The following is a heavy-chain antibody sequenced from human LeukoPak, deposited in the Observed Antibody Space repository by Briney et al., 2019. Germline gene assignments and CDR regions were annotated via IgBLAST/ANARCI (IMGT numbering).Heavy chain of an antibody. CDR3: ASDVDTAMAPSN. J-gene: IGHJ4*02. CDR1: GGSISSGSYY. V-gene: IGHV4-61*02. Sequence: SETLSLTCTVSGGSISSGSYYWSWIRQPAGKGLEWIGRIYTSGSTNYNPSLKSRVTISVDPSKNQFSMKLSSVTAADTAVYYCASDVDTAMAPSNWGQGTLVTVSS. CDR2: IYTSGST. D-gene: IGHD5-18*01.